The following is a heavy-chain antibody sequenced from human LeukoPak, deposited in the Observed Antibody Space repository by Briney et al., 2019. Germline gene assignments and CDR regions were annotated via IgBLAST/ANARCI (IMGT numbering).Heavy chain of an antibody. CDR2: ISYDGSNK. Sequence: GGSLRLSCAASGFTFSSSGMHWVRQALGKGLEWVAVISYDGSNKYYADSVKGRFTFSRDNSKNTLYLQMNSLRAEDTAVYYCAKEYCSNSVCHSLDYWGQGTLVTVSS. J-gene: IGHJ4*02. CDR3: AKEYCSNSVCHSLDY. D-gene: IGHD2-8*01. CDR1: GFTFSSSG. V-gene: IGHV3-30*18.